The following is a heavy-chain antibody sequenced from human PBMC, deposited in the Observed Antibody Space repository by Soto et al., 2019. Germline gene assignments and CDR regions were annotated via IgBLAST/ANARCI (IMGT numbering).Heavy chain of an antibody. CDR2: FYSSGSI. D-gene: IGHD2-15*01. CDR1: GYSITACGYY. CDR3: ARGVVVLANRLDP. J-gene: IGHJ5*02. Sequence: PSETLSLTCFVSGYSITACGYYWSWIRHHPGKGLEWIGSFYSSGSIIYNPSLRSRVSISVDTSKNQFSLKLSSVTAADTAVYYCARGVVVLANRLDPWGQGTLVTVSS. V-gene: IGHV4-31*03.